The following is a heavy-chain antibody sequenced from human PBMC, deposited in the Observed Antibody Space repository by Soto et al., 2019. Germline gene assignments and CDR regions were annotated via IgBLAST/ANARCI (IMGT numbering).Heavy chain of an antibody. CDR2: ISSSSSYI. D-gene: IGHD1-26*01. CDR1: GFTFSSYS. CDR3: ARDRGGSYDSAFDI. J-gene: IGHJ3*02. Sequence: GESLKISCAASGFTFSSYSMNWVRQAPGKGLEWVSSISSSSSYIYYADSVKGRFTISRDNAKNSLYLQMNSLRAEDTGVYYCARDRGGSYDSAFDIWGQGTMVTVSS. V-gene: IGHV3-21*01.